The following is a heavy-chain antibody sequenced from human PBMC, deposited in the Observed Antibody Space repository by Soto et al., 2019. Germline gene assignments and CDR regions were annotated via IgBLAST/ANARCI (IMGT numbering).Heavy chain of an antibody. V-gene: IGHV1-18*01. D-gene: IGHD3-10*01. Sequence: ASVKVSCKASGYTFTSYGISWVREAPGQGLEWMGWISAYNGNTNYAQKLQGRVTMTTDTSTSTAYMELRSLRSDDTAVYYCARVMELLGHYYGMDVWGQGTTVTVSS. CDR3: ARVMELLGHYYGMDV. J-gene: IGHJ6*02. CDR1: GYTFTSYG. CDR2: ISAYNGNT.